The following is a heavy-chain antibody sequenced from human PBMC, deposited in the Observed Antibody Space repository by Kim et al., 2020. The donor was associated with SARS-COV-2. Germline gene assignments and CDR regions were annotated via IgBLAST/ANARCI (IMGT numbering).Heavy chain of an antibody. V-gene: IGHV3-21*01. D-gene: IGHD3-16*02. CDR2: ISSSSSYI. CDR1: GFTFSSYS. Sequence: GGSLRLSCAASGFTFSSYSMNWVRQAPGKGLEWVSSISSSSSYIYYADSVKGRFTISRDNAKNSLYLQMNSLRAEDTAVYYCARGYYDYVWGSYRYLSSGYYYYGMDVWGQGTTVTVSS. J-gene: IGHJ6*02. CDR3: ARGYYDYVWGSYRYLSSGYYYYGMDV.